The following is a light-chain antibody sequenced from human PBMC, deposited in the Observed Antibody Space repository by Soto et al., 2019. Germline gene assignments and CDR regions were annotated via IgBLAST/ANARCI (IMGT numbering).Light chain of an antibody. Sequence: MTQFPAILSASPGGGATLSCRAAQDVTTNFAWYQLRSGQPPRILIYDISTRATGVPDRFSGSGSGTELNLTISGLQSEDFALYFCQKYNNWPFSCGPGTRLEIK. CDR3: QKYNNWPFS. CDR1: QDVTTN. V-gene: IGKV3-15*01. J-gene: IGKJ5*01. CDR2: DIS.